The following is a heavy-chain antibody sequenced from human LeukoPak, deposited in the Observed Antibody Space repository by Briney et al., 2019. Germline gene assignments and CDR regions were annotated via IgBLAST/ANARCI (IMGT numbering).Heavy chain of an antibody. CDR2: ISSSSSTI. J-gene: IGHJ4*02. D-gene: IGHD3-22*01. CDR3: AREVSSGYYPRFDY. Sequence: PGGSLRLSCAASGFTFSSYSMNWVRQAPGKGLEWVSYISSSSSTIYYADSVKGRFTISRDNSKNSLYLQMNSLRDEDTAVYYCAREVSSGYYPRFDYWGQGTLVTVSS. V-gene: IGHV3-48*02. CDR1: GFTFSSYS.